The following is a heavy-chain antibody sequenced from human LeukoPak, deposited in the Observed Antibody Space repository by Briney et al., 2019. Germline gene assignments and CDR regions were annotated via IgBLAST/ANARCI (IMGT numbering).Heavy chain of an antibody. CDR3: ARNVQAAILDAFDI. Sequence: ASVKVSCKASGYTFTGYYMHWVRQAPGQGLEWMGWINPNSGGTNYAQKFQGRVTMTRDTSISTAYMELSRLRSDGTAVYYCARNVQAAILDAFDIWGQGTMVTVSS. J-gene: IGHJ3*02. CDR2: INPNSGGT. V-gene: IGHV1-2*02. CDR1: GYTFTGYY. D-gene: IGHD2-2*02.